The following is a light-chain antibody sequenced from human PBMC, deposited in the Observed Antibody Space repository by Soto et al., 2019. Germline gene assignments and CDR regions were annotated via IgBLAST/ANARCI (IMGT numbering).Light chain of an antibody. Sequence: ETVLTQSPATLSLSPGERATLSCRASQTIRSNYLAWYRQTPGQAPRLLIYGASNTATGIADRFSVSGSGTDFTLVISGLEPEDFALYYCQQYCSSSWTVGQGTELEIK. CDR3: QQYCSSSWT. J-gene: IGKJ1*01. CDR2: GAS. V-gene: IGKV3-20*01. CDR1: QTIRSNY.